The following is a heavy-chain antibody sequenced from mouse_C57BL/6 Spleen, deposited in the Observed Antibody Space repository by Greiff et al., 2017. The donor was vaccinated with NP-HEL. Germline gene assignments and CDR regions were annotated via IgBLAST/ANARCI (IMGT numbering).Heavy chain of an antibody. CDR2: IYPRSGNT. Sequence: VQLKESGAELARPGASVKLSCKASGYTFTSYGISWVKQRTGQGLEWIGEIYPRSGNTYYNEKFKGKATLTADKSSSTAYMELRSLTSEDSAVYFCADYYGSSFYAMDYWGQGTSVTVSS. CDR3: ADYYGSSFYAMDY. D-gene: IGHD1-1*01. CDR1: GYTFTSYG. V-gene: IGHV1-81*01. J-gene: IGHJ4*01.